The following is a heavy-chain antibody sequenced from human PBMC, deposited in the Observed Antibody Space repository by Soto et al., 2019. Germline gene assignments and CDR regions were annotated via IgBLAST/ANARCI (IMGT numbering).Heavy chain of an antibody. CDR1: GGSISSYY. CDR3: ARQAKASFDY. D-gene: IGHD5-12*01. V-gene: IGHV4-59*08. Sequence: QVQLQESGPGLVKPSETLSLTCTVSGGSISSYYWSWIRQPPGKGLEWIGYIYYSGSTNYNPSLKSRVTISVDTSKNQFSLKLSSVTAADTAVYYCARQAKASFDYWGQGTLVTVSS. CDR2: IYYSGST. J-gene: IGHJ4*02.